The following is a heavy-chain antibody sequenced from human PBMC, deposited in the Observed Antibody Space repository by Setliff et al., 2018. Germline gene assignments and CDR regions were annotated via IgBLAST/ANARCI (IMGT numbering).Heavy chain of an antibody. D-gene: IGHD3-10*02. Sequence: PGGSLRLSCAASGFTFSTYRMHWVRQAPGKGLEWVAVIWDDGGNKYHADSVKGRFTISRDNSKNTLYLQMNSLRPEDTAVYYCARDDVRGYYMDVWGKGTTVTVSS. V-gene: IGHV3-33*08. CDR3: ARDDVRGYYMDV. CDR2: IWDDGGNK. CDR1: GFTFSTYR. J-gene: IGHJ6*03.